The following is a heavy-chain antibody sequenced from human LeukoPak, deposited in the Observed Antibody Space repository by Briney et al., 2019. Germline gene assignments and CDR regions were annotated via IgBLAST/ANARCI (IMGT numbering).Heavy chain of an antibody. Sequence: PGGSLRLSCAASGFTFSSYGMHWVRQAPGKGLEWVANIKQDGSEKYYVDSVKGRFTISRDNAKNMVFLQMNSLRAEDTAVYYCVREKSIFPLWSPSGWFDPWGQGTQVTVSS. CDR2: IKQDGSEK. V-gene: IGHV3-7*01. CDR3: VREKSIFPLWSPSGWFDP. D-gene: IGHD3-3*02. CDR1: GFTFSSYG. J-gene: IGHJ5*02.